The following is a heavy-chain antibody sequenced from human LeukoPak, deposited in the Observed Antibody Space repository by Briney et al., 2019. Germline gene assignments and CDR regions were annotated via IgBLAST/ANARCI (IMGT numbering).Heavy chain of an antibody. CDR3: ARGFGAGGYAFDI. J-gene: IGHJ3*02. CDR1: GFTFSNYW. Sequence: GGSLRLSCAASGFTFSNYWMSWVRQAPGKGLEWVSGISGSGDNTYYADSVKGRFTISRDNSKNTLYVQVNSLRAEDTAVYYCARGFGAGGYAFDIWGQGTMVTVSS. V-gene: IGHV3-23*01. CDR2: ISGSGDNT. D-gene: IGHD3-16*01.